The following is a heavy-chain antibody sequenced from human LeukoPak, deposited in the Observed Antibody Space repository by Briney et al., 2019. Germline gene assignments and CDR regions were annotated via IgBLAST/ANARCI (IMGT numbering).Heavy chain of an antibody. V-gene: IGHV4-4*02. J-gene: IGHJ5*02. D-gene: IGHD4-17*01. CDR1: GGSISSSNW. CDR3: ARSDTTVTGLDP. CDR2: IDHSGST. Sequence: SETLSLTCAVSGGSISSSNWWSWVRQPPGKGLEWIGEIDHSGSTNYNPSLKSRVTISVDKSKNQFSLKLSSVTAADTAVYYCARSDTTVTGLDPWGQGTLVTVSS.